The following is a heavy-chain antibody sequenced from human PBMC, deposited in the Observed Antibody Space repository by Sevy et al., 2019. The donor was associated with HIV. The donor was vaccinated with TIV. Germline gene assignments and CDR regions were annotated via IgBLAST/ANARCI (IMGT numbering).Heavy chain of an antibody. J-gene: IGHJ4*02. V-gene: IGHV3-23*01. Sequence: GGSLRLSCAASGFTFSSYAMSWVRQAPGKGLEWVVAISGSGGSTNYADSVKGRFTISRENSKNTRYLQMNSLRAEDTAVYYCAKGRGSSGYYYFDYWGQGTLVTVSS. CDR2: ISGSGGST. CDR3: AKGRGSSGYYYFDY. CDR1: GFTFSSYA. D-gene: IGHD6-19*01.